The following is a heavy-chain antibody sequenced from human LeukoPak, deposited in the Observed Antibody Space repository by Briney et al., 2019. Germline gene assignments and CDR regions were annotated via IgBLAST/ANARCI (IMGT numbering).Heavy chain of an antibody. CDR2: TSVYNGNT. V-gene: IGHV1-18*01. D-gene: IGHD2-15*01. CDR3: ARNYCSGGSCYFNY. Sequence: ASVKVSCKASDYTFTSYGISWVRQAPGQGLEWMGWTSVYNGNTNYAQKFQGRVTMTRDTSISTAYMELSRLRSDDTAVYYCARNYCSGGSCYFNYWGQGALVTVSS. J-gene: IGHJ4*02. CDR1: DYTFTSYG.